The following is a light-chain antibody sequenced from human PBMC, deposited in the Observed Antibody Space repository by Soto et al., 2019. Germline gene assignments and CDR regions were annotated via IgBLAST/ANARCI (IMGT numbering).Light chain of an antibody. V-gene: IGLV2-14*01. Sequence: QSVLTQPASVSASPGQSITISCTGTNGDVGTYNYVSWFQQHPGKAPKLIIYEVSDRPSGVSTRFSASKSANTASLTISGLQPDDEADYYCCSYTTNNTWVFGGGTQLTVL. J-gene: IGLJ3*02. CDR3: CSYTTNNTWV. CDR2: EVS. CDR1: NGDVGTYNY.